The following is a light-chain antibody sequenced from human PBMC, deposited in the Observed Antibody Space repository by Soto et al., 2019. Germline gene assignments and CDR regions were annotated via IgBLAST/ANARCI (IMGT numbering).Light chain of an antibody. Sequence: QSVLTQPRSVSGSPGQSVTISCTGTSSDVGTYNFVSWYQQHPGKAPKFMIYDVTKRPSGVPDRFSGSKSGNTASLTISGLQAEDEADYYSCSYVGSYTSYVFGTGTKLTVL. CDR3: CSYVGSYTSYV. J-gene: IGLJ1*01. CDR2: DVT. V-gene: IGLV2-11*01. CDR1: SSDVGTYNF.